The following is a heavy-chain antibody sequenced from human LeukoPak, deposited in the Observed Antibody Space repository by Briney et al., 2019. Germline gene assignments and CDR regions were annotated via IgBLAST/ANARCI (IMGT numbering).Heavy chain of an antibody. Sequence: ASVKVSCKASGYTFTGYYMHWVRQAPGQGLEWMGWINPNSGGTNYAQKFQGRVTMTRDTSISTAYMELSRLRSDDTAVYSWARVYWTYGSGSKSDYWGQGTLVTVSS. CDR1: GYTFTGYY. V-gene: IGHV1-2*02. CDR2: INPNSGGT. J-gene: IGHJ4*02. CDR3: ARVYWTYGSGSKSDY. D-gene: IGHD3-10*01.